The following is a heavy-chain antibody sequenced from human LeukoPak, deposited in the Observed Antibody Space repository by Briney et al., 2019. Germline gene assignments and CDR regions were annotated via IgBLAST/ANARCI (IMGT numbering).Heavy chain of an antibody. CDR3: ARGGITSHYYSYYIDV. V-gene: IGHV4-34*01. D-gene: IGHD1-14*01. CDR1: GGSFSAYY. CDR2: INHSGST. J-gene: IGHJ6*03. Sequence: PSETLSLTCAVYGGSFSAYYWSWIRQPPGKGLEWIGEINHSGSTNYNPSLKSRVTISVDTSKNQFSLKLSSVTAADTAVYYCARGGITSHYYSYYIDVWGKGTTVTVSS.